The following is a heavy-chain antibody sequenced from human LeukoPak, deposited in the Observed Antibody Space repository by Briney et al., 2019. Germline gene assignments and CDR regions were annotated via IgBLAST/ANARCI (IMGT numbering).Heavy chain of an antibody. V-gene: IGHV3-74*01. CDR2: INSDGSST. J-gene: IGHJ4*02. CDR3: ARLGYCSGGSCWFFDH. D-gene: IGHD2-15*01. Sequence: GGSLRLSCAASGFTFSSYWMHWVRQAPGKGLVWVSRINSDGSSTSYADSVKGRFTISRDNAKNMLYLQMNSLRAEDTAVYYCARLGYCSGGSCWFFDHWGQGTLVTVSS. CDR1: GFTFSSYW.